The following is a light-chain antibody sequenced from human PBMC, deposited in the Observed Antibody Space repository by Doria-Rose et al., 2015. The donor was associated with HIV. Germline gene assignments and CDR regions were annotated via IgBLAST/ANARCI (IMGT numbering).Light chain of an antibody. J-gene: IGKJ1*01. Sequence: TQSPGTLSLSPGERATLSCRASQSFSSTYLAWYQQKPGQAPSPLIYDGSTRATGIPDRFSASGSGTDFTLIINRLEPEDFALYYCHQYGTSWTFGQGTKVEI. V-gene: IGKV3-20*01. CDR2: DGS. CDR1: QSFSSTY. CDR3: HQYGTSWT.